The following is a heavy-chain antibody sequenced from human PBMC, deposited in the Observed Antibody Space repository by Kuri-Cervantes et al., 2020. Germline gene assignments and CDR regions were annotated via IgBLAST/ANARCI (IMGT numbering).Heavy chain of an antibody. J-gene: IGHJ6*02. CDR1: GYTFFNYG. CDR3: ASLPRYYYDSEHYGMDV. V-gene: IGHV1-46*01. CDR2: INPSGGST. Sequence: ASVKVSCKTSGYTFFNYGISWVRQAPGQGLEWMGIINPSGGSTSYAQKFQGRVTMTRDTSTSTVYMELSSLRSEDTAVYYCASLPRYYYDSEHYGMDVWGQGTTVTDSS. D-gene: IGHD3-22*01.